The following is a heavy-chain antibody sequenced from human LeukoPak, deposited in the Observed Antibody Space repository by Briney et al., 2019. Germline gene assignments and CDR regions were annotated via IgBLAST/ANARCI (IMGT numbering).Heavy chain of an antibody. CDR3: VRGGGSGYHFDS. CDR1: GFTFDDYA. Sequence: GGSLRLSCAASGFTFDDYAMHWVRHAPGKGLEWVSGISWNSGSIGYADSVKGRFTISRDNAMNSLYLQMNSLSAEDTSLYYCVRGGGSGYHFDSWGQGALVTVSS. CDR2: ISWNSGSI. D-gene: IGHD5-12*01. J-gene: IGHJ4*02. V-gene: IGHV3-9*01.